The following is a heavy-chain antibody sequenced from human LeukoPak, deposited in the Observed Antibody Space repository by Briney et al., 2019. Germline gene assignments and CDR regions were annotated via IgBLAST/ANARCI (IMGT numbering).Heavy chain of an antibody. J-gene: IGHJ4*02. CDR3: AKDRGWYDY. D-gene: IGHD6-19*01. CDR1: GFTFDDYA. Sequence: PGGSLRLSCAASGFTFDDYAMHWVRQAPGKGLEWVSLISGDGGSTYYVDSVKGRFTISRDNSKNSLYLQMNSLRTEDTALYHCAKDRGWYDYWGQGTLVTVSS. CDR2: ISGDGGST. V-gene: IGHV3-43*02.